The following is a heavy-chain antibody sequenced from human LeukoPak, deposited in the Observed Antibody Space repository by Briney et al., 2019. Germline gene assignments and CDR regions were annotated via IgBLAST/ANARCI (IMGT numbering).Heavy chain of an antibody. Sequence: PGGSLRLSCVASGFTFSSYSMRWVRQAPGRGLEWVSAISGSGGSTYYADSVKGRFTISRDNSKNTLYLQMNSLRAEDTAVYYCAKLANHYYDSSGYESYFDYWGQGTLVTVSS. J-gene: IGHJ4*02. V-gene: IGHV3-23*01. CDR3: AKLANHYYDSSGYESYFDY. CDR1: GFTFSSYS. D-gene: IGHD3-22*01. CDR2: ISGSGGST.